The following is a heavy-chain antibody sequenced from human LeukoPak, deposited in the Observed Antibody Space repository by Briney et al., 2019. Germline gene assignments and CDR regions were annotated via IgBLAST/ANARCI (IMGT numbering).Heavy chain of an antibody. J-gene: IGHJ5*02. CDR1: GYPLTTYG. CDR2: ISTYNGDT. V-gene: IGHV1-18*01. Sequence: ASVKVSCTASGYPLTTYGIDWVRQAPGQGLEWMGWISTYNGDTNYAQKFQDRVIMTTDTSTSTAYIELRSLRSDDTASYYCAREWWGYDVLTGDNWFDPWGQGTLVTVSS. D-gene: IGHD3-9*01. CDR3: AREWWGYDVLTGDNWFDP.